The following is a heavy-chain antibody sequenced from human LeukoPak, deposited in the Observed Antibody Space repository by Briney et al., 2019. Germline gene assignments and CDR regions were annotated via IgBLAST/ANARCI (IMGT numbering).Heavy chain of an antibody. CDR1: GFTFNSYW. J-gene: IGHJ4*02. D-gene: IGHD6-6*01. Sequence: GGSLRLSCAASGFTFNSYWMHWVRQAPGKGLVWFSRINSDGSSAIYADSVRGRFTFSRDNAKNTLYLQMNSLRAEDTAVYYCVRDKFGTLIYGSSCFDSWGQGTLVTVSS. CDR2: INSDGSSA. CDR3: VRDKFGTLIYGSSCFDS. V-gene: IGHV3-74*01.